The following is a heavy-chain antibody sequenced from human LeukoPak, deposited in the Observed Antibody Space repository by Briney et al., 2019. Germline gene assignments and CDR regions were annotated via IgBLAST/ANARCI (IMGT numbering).Heavy chain of an antibody. D-gene: IGHD1-14*01. V-gene: IGHV4-59*01. CDR3: ARGRIALRGGQDY. CDR2: IFYSGRT. Sequence: SETLSLTCTVSGGSISSYYWNWIRQPPGKGLEYIGYIFYSGRTNYNPSLKSRVTISVDTSKNQFSLKLSSVTAADTAVYYCARGRIALRGGQDYWGQGTLVTVSS. CDR1: GGSISSYY. J-gene: IGHJ4*02.